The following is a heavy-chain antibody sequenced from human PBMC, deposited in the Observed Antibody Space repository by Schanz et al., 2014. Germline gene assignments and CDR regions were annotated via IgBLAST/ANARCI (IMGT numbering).Heavy chain of an antibody. CDR1: GFTFSSYG. Sequence: QVQLVESGGGVVQPGRSLRLSCATSGFTFSSYGMHWVRQAPGKGLEWVAVIWFDGNNKYYADSVKGRFTISRDNAKNSLYLQMNSLRAEDTALYYCAKEEVYVDSNGMDVWGQGTTVTVSS. CDR3: AKEEVYVDSNGMDV. D-gene: IGHD2-8*01. CDR2: IWFDGNNK. V-gene: IGHV3-33*03. J-gene: IGHJ6*02.